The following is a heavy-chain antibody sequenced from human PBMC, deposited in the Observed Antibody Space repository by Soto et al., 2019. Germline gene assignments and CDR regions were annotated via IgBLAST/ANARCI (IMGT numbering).Heavy chain of an antibody. J-gene: IGHJ6*04. CDR1: GGSFSGYY. Sequence: NPSETLSLTCAVYGGSFSGYYWSWIRQPPGKGLEWIGEINHSGSTNYNPSLKSRVTISVDTSKNQFSLKLSSVTAADTAVYYCARGFGGYDYVMVGLDVWGKGTTVTVSS. V-gene: IGHV4-34*01. D-gene: IGHD5-12*01. CDR2: INHSGST. CDR3: ARGFGGYDYVMVGLDV.